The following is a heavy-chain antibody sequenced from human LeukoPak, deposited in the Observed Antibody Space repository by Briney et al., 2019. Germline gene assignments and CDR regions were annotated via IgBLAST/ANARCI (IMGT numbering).Heavy chain of an antibody. Sequence: ASVKVSCKASGYTFTGYYMHWGRQAPGQGLEWMEWINPNSGGTNYAQKFQGRVTMTRDTSISTAYMELSRLRSDDTAVYYCARDYGDYGGLDYWGQGTLVTVSS. J-gene: IGHJ4*02. CDR3: ARDYGDYGGLDY. CDR1: GYTFTGYY. V-gene: IGHV1-2*02. CDR2: INPNSGGT. D-gene: IGHD4-17*01.